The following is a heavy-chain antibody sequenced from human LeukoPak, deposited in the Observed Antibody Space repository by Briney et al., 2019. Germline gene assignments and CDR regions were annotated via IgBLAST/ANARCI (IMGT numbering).Heavy chain of an antibody. V-gene: IGHV4-4*07. Sequence: PSETLSLTCTVSGGSISSHHWSWLRQPAGKGLEWIGRIYSSGITKYNPSLRSRVTMSVDTSKKQFSLKLSSVTAADTAVYYCARDAKYYFGSRTYFFFEYWGQGTLLTVSS. J-gene: IGHJ4*02. CDR3: ARDAKYYFGSRTYFFFEY. CDR2: IYSSGIT. D-gene: IGHD3-10*01. CDR1: GGSISSHH.